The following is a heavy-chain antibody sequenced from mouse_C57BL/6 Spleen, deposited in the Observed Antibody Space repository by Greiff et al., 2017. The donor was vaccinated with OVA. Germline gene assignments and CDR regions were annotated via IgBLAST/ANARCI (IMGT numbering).Heavy chain of an antibody. CDR1: GFTFSDYY. CDR2: INYDGSST. D-gene: IGHD3-3*01. CDR3: AREGGDGFDY. Sequence: EVKLMESEGGLVQPGSSMKLSCTASGFTFSDYYMAWVRQVPEKGLEWVANINYDGSSTYYLDSLKSRFIISRDNAKNILYLQISSLKSEDTATYYCAREGGDGFDYWGQGTTLTVSS. V-gene: IGHV5-16*01. J-gene: IGHJ2*01.